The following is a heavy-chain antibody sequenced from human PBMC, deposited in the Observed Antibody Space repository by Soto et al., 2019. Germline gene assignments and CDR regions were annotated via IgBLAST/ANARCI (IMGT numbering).Heavy chain of an antibody. Sequence: GGSLRLSCAASGFTFSSYAMSWVRQAPGKGLEWVSAISGSGGSTYHADSVKGRFTVSRDNSKNTLYLQMNSLRAEDTAVYYCANDRSGWSLPPGLIDYWGQGTLVTVSS. J-gene: IGHJ4*02. CDR2: ISGSGGST. CDR1: GFTFSSYA. D-gene: IGHD6-19*01. CDR3: ANDRSGWSLPPGLIDY. V-gene: IGHV3-23*01.